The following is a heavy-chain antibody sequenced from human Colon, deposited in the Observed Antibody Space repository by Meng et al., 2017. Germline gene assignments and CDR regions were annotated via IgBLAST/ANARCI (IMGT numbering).Heavy chain of an antibody. CDR2: INHGGGT. J-gene: IGHJ4*02. D-gene: IGHD3-22*01. CDR1: GVSFTDFY. Sequence: VQLKEWGSRLLRPSEPLSLTCTVYGVSFTDFYWSWVRQSPERGLEWIGEINHGGGTNYNPSLSSRVTISLDTSKNQFFLKMNSVTAADTAVYYCARVDFPGDFRDSSGLGLWGQGTLVTVSS. V-gene: IGHV4-34*01. CDR3: ARVDFPGDFRDSSGLGL.